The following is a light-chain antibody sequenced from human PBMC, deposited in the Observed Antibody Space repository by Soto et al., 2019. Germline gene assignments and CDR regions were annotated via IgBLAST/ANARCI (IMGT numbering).Light chain of an antibody. CDR1: QSVAGYY. CDR3: QQYGSSPPT. CDR2: GAS. J-gene: IGKJ1*01. V-gene: IGKV3-20*01. Sequence: EIVLTQSPGTLSLSPGERATLSCRASQSVAGYYLAWYRRKPAQAPRLLIYGASSRATDIPRRFSGSGSGTDFTLTITRLEPEDFAVYYCQQYGSSPPTFGSGTRVEIK.